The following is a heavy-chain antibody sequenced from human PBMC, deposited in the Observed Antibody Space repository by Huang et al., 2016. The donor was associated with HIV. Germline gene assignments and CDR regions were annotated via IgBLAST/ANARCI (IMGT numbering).Heavy chain of an antibody. CDR3: AAHGRIVGIPAAPLRFDP. D-gene: IGHD6-13*01. Sequence: QLQLQESGPGLVKPSETLSLTCTVSGGSISSSSYYWGWIRQPPGKGLEWIGRIYQSGTTYYNPSLKSRVTISVDTSRTQFSRKLSSVTAADTAVYYCAAHGRIVGIPAAPLRFDPWGQGTLVTVSS. V-gene: IGHV4-39*01. CDR1: GGSISSSSYY. CDR2: IYQSGTT. J-gene: IGHJ5*02.